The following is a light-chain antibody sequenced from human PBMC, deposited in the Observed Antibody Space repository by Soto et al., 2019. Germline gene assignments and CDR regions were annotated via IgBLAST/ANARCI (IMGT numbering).Light chain of an antibody. Sequence: QSVLTQPPSVSGAPGQRVTISCTGSSSNIGAGYGVHWYQQLPGTAPKLLIYGNSNRPSGVPDRFSGSKSGTSASLAITGLQAEDEADYYCQSYASSLSGYVFGTGTKLTVL. CDR3: QSYASSLSGYV. J-gene: IGLJ1*01. CDR1: SSNIGAGYG. CDR2: GNS. V-gene: IGLV1-40*01.